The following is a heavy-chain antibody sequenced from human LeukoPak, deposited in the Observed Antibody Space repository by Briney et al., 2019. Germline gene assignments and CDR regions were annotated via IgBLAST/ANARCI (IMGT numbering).Heavy chain of an antibody. V-gene: IGHV3-21*01. CDR3: ARAYPPLRTAAAGDQ. D-gene: IGHD6-13*01. CDR1: GFTFSDCD. J-gene: IGHJ4*02. CDR2: ISYRSSPI. Sequence: GGSLRLSCTASGFTFSDCDMSWVRQAPGKGLEWVSSISYRSSPIYYADSVKGRFTISRDNAKNSLYLQLDSLRAGDTAVYYCARAYPPLRTAAAGDQWGQGTLVTVSS.